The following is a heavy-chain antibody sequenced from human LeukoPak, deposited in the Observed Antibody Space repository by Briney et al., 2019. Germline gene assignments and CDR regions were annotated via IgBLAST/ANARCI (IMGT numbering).Heavy chain of an antibody. V-gene: IGHV3-21*01. CDR3: ARVQVPHDPHAFDI. J-gene: IGHJ3*02. Sequence: PGGSLRLSCAASGFTFSSYSMNWVRQAPGKGLEWVSSISSSSSYIYYADSVKGRFTISRDNAKNSLYLQMNSLRAEDTAVYYCARVQVPHDPHAFDIWGQGTMVTVSS. CDR2: ISSSSSYI. D-gene: IGHD1-1*01. CDR1: GFTFSSYS.